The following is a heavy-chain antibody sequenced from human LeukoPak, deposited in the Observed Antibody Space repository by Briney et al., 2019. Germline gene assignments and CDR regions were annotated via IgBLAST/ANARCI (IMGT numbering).Heavy chain of an antibody. J-gene: IGHJ4*02. CDR2: IYYSGST. CDR1: GGSISSGGYY. Sequence: SSETLSLTCTVSGGSISSGGYYWSWIRHHPGKGLEWIGYIYYSGSTYYIPSLKSRVTISVDTSKNQFSLKLSSVTAADTAVYYCARYITVTTYYFDYWGQGTLVTVSS. CDR3: ARYITVTTYYFDY. V-gene: IGHV4-31*03. D-gene: IGHD4-17*01.